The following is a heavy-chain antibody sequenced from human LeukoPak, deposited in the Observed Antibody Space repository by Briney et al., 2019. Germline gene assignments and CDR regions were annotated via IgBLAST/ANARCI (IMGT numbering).Heavy chain of an antibody. V-gene: IGHV3-7*01. J-gene: IGHJ4*02. CDR1: GFTFSNYW. Sequence: GGSLRLSCAASGFTFSNYWMNWVRQTPGKGLEWVANIKQDGSEKYYVDSVKGRFTISRDNAKNSLYLQMNSLRAEDTAVYYCARDWYHAIDYWGQGTLVTVSS. D-gene: IGHD2-2*01. CDR2: IKQDGSEK. CDR3: ARDWYHAIDY.